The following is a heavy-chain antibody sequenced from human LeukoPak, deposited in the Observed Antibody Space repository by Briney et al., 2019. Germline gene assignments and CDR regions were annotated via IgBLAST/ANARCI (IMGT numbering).Heavy chain of an antibody. Sequence: ASVKVSCKASAYTFTNYGISWVRQAPGQGLEWMGWISVYNGNTNYAQKLQGRVTMTTDTSTSTAYMELRSLRSDDTAVYYCARSTFYSGTRRSYYYGMDVWGQGTTVTVSS. V-gene: IGHV1-18*01. CDR3: ARSTFYSGTRRSYYYGMDV. CDR2: ISVYNGNT. CDR1: AYTFTNYG. D-gene: IGHD1-26*01. J-gene: IGHJ6*02.